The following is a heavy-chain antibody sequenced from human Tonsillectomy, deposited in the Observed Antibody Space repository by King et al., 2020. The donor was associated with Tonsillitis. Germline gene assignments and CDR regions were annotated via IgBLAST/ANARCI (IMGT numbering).Heavy chain of an antibody. CDR1: GFTFSSYA. D-gene: IGHD1-26*01. J-gene: IGHJ4*02. CDR2: IRNSGGTT. Sequence: VQLVESGGGLVQPGGSLRLSCAASGFTFSSYAMTWVRQAPGKGLEWVSAIRNSGGTTYYADSVMGRFTVFRDNSKNMLYLQMNSLRADDTAVYYCARGGGRPWDNFDYGGQGALVTVSS. V-gene: IGHV3-23*04. CDR3: ARGGGRPWDNFDY.